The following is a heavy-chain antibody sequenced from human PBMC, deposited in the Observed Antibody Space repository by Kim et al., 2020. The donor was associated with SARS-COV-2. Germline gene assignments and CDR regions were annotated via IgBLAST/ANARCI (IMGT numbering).Heavy chain of an antibody. CDR1: GFTFSSYS. Sequence: GGSLRLSCAASGFTFSSYSMNWVRQAPGKGLEWVSSISSSSSYIYYADSVKGRFTISRDNAKNSLYLQMNSLRAEDAAVYYCARTPDLHSNGWFDPWGQGTLVTVSS. CDR3: ARTPDLHSNGWFDP. V-gene: IGHV3-21*01. CDR2: ISSSSSYI. D-gene: IGHD4-4*01. J-gene: IGHJ5*02.